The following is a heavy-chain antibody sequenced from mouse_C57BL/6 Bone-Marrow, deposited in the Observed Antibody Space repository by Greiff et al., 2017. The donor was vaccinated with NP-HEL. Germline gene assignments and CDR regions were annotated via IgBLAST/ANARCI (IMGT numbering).Heavy chain of an antibody. CDR3: ARGDYGSSYEAWFAY. CDR2: IHPNSGST. V-gene: IGHV1-64*01. CDR1: GYTFTSYW. Sequence: VQLQQSGAELARPGASVKLSCKASGYTFTSYWMHWVKQRPGQGLEWIGMIHPNSGSTNYNEKFKSKATLTVDKSSSTAYMQLSSLTSEDSAVYYCARGDYGSSYEAWFAYWGQGTLVTVSA. D-gene: IGHD1-1*01. J-gene: IGHJ3*01.